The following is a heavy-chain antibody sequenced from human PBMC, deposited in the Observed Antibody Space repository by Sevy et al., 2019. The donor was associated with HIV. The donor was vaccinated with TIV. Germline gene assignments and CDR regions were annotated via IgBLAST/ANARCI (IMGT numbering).Heavy chain of an antibody. CDR3: ARILAVAGTRIDAFDI. D-gene: IGHD6-19*01. Sequence: SETLSLTCTVSGGSISSYYWSWIRQPPGKGLEWIGYIYYSGSTNYNPSLKSRVTISVDTSKNQFSLKLSSVTAADTAAYYCARILAVAGTRIDAFDIWGQGTMVTVSS. V-gene: IGHV4-59*01. J-gene: IGHJ3*02. CDR1: GGSISSYY. CDR2: IYYSGST.